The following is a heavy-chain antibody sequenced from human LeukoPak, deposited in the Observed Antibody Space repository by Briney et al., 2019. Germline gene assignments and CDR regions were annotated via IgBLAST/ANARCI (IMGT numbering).Heavy chain of an antibody. CDR2: ISDSGRST. CDR1: GFTFSSYA. J-gene: IGHJ4*02. D-gene: IGHD1-26*01. CDR3: AKTIIVAATGGFDY. Sequence: PGGSLRLSCAASGFTFSSYATFSHYAMSWVRQAPGKGLEWVSFISDSGRSTYYADSVRGRFTISRDNSKNTLYLQMNSLRAEDTAVYYCAKTIIVAATGGFDYWGQGTLVTVSS. V-gene: IGHV3-23*01.